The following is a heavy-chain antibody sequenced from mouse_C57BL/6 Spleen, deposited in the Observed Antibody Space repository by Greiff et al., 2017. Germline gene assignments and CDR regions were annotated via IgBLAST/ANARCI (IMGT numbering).Heavy chain of an antibody. CDR2: FNYDGSST. D-gene: IGHD2-5*01. V-gene: IGHV5-16*01. J-gene: IGHJ2*01. CDR3: AREGSNYDFDY. Sequence: EVKLMESEGGLVQPGSSMKLSCTASGFTFSDYYMAWVRQVPEKGLEWVANFNYDGSSTYYLDSLKSRFIISRDNAKNILYLQMSSLKSEDTATYYCAREGSNYDFDYWGQGTTLTVSS. CDR1: GFTFSDYY.